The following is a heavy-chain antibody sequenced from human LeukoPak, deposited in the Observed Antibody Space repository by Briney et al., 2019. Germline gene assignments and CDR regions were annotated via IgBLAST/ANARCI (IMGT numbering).Heavy chain of an antibody. Sequence: PGGSLRLSCAASGFTFSSYEMNWVRQAPGKGLEWVSYISSSGSTIYYADSVKGRFTISRDNAKNSLYLQMNSLRAEDTAVYYCARENYGMYYYGSGSYYHYYMDVWGKGTTVTISS. CDR2: ISSSGSTI. CDR3: ARENYGMYYYGSGSYYHYYMDV. J-gene: IGHJ6*03. V-gene: IGHV3-48*03. D-gene: IGHD3-10*01. CDR1: GFTFSSYE.